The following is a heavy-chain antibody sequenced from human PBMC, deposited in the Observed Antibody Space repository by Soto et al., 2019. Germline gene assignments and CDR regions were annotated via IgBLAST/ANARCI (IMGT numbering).Heavy chain of an antibody. CDR3: ARSLSYSGAHRGGFVV. Sequence: QVQLQESGPGLVKPWGTLTLTCSVSGGSISSHFWNWIRQPPGKGLEYIGHVYYSGNTYYNPSLRCRVTISLDSSKNQFALNLNSVTAADTAVYYCARSLSYSGAHRGGFVVWGQGTLVTVSS. D-gene: IGHD1-26*01. CDR2: VYYSGNT. V-gene: IGHV4-59*11. J-gene: IGHJ4*02. CDR1: GGSISSHF.